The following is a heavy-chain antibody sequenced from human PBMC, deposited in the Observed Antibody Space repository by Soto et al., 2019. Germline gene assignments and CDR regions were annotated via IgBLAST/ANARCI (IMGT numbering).Heavy chain of an antibody. D-gene: IGHD4-17*01. J-gene: IGHJ4*02. CDR3: GAQDYGATGYYFAT. CDR2: IYYSDNT. CDR1: SGSISSSSSY. V-gene: IGHV4-39*01. Sequence: QLQLQESGPGLVKLSETLSLTCTVSSGSISSSSSYWGWIRQPPGKGLEWIGSIYYSDNTYYNPSLNSQVPISIDSSKTQFSLKLNSVTSAATAVYYCGAQDYGATGYYFATWGQGTLVTVSS.